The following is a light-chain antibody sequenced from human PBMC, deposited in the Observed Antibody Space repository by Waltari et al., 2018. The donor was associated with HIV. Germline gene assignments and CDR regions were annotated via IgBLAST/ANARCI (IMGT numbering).Light chain of an antibody. Sequence: QSVLTQPPSASGTPGQRVTISCSGSSSNIGSNTVNWYQQLPGTAPKLLIYSYNLRPSGVPDRFSGSKSGTAASLAISGLKSEDEADYYCAAWDDSLRAPIFGGGTKVTVL. J-gene: IGLJ2*01. CDR1: SSNIGSNT. CDR2: SYN. CDR3: AAWDDSLRAPI. V-gene: IGLV1-44*01.